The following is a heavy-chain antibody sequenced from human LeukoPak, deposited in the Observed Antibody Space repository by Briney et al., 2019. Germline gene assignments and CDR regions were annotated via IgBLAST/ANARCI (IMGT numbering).Heavy chain of an antibody. CDR2: INPSGGST. CDR1: GHTFTGYY. V-gene: IGHV1-46*01. D-gene: IGHD6-13*01. CDR3: ARFSSNWYSSFDY. J-gene: IGHJ4*02. Sequence: ASVKVSCKASGHTFTGYYMHWVRQAPGQGLEWMGIINPSGGSTSYAQKFQGRVTMTWDTSTSTVYMDLSSLRSEDTAVYYCARFSSNWYSSFDYWGQGTLVTVSS.